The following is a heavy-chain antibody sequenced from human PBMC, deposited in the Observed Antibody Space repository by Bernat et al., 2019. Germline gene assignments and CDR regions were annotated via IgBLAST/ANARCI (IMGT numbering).Heavy chain of an antibody. D-gene: IGHD2-15*01. V-gene: IGHV3-21*01. CDR3: ARPNLGYCSGGSCYRTYYYYGMDV. CDR1: GFTFSSYS. Sequence: EVQLVESGGGLVKPGGSLRLSCAASGFTFSSYSMNWVRQAPGKGLEWVSSISSSSSYIYYADSVKGRFTISRDNAKNSLYLQMNSLRAEDTAVYYYARPNLGYCSGGSCYRTYYYYGMDVWGQGTTVTVSS. J-gene: IGHJ6*02. CDR2: ISSSSSYI.